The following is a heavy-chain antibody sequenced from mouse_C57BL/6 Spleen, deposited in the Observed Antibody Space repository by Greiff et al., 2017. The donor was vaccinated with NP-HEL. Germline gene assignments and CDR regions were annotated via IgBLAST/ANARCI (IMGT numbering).Heavy chain of an antibody. CDR3: ARSGTGTWYFDV. V-gene: IGHV1-4*01. Sequence: VQLQQSGAELARPGASVKMSCKASGYTFTSYTMHWVKQRPGQGLEWIGYINPSSGYTKYNQKFKDKATLTADKSSSTAYMQLSSLTSEDSAVYYCARSGTGTWYFDVWGTGTTVTVSS. CDR1: GYTFTSYT. CDR2: INPSSGYT. J-gene: IGHJ1*03. D-gene: IGHD4-1*01.